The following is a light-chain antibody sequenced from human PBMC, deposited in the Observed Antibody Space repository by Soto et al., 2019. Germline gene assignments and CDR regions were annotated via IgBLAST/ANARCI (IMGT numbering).Light chain of an antibody. CDR3: QQYSSYSPLT. Sequence: IQMTQSPSSLSASVGDRVTITCRASQGIRNDLGWYQQKPGKAPKLLIYAASSLQSGVPSRFSGSGSGTDFTLTISSPQPEDFATYYCQQYSSYSPLTFGGGTKVDIK. CDR2: AAS. V-gene: IGKV1-6*01. J-gene: IGKJ4*01. CDR1: QGIRND.